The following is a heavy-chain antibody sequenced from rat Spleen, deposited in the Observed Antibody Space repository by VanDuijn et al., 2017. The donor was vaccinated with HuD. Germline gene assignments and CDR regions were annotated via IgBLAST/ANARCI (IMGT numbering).Heavy chain of an antibody. D-gene: IGHD5-1*01. CDR2: ITNSGGST. CDR3: TREDWVLDY. J-gene: IGHJ2*01. V-gene: IGHV5-20*01. Sequence: EVQLVESGGGLVQPGRSLKLSCAASGFTFSDYSMAWVRQAPKEGPEWVATITNSGGSTYYPDSVKGRFTMSRDDAKSTLYLHMNSLRSEDTATYYCTREDWVLDYWGQGVMVTVSS. CDR1: GFTFSDYS.